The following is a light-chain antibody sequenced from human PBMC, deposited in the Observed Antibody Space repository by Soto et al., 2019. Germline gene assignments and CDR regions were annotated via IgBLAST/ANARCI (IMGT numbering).Light chain of an antibody. CDR1: QSVPRSY. CDR2: GTS. CDR3: QQYGSSIT. J-gene: IGKJ5*01. Sequence: EIVLTQSPGTLSLSPGERATLSCRASQSVPRSYLAWYQQKPGQAPRLLIYGTSSRATGIPDRISGSGSGTDFTLTISRLVPEDFAVFYCQQYGSSITFGQGTRLEIK. V-gene: IGKV3-20*01.